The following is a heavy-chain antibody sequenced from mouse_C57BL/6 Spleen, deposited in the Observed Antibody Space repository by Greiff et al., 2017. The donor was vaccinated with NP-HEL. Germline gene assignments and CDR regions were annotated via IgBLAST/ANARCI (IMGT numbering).Heavy chain of an antibody. V-gene: IGHV1-81*01. J-gene: IGHJ3*01. D-gene: IGHD2-3*01. CDR2: IYPRSGNT. CDR3: ADDGLAWFAY. Sequence: LVESGAELARPGASVKLSCKASGYTFTSYGISWVKQRTGQGLEWIGEIYPRSGNTYYNEKFKGKATLTADKSSSTAYMELRSLTSEDSAVYFCADDGLAWFAYWGQGTLVTVSA. CDR1: GYTFTSYG.